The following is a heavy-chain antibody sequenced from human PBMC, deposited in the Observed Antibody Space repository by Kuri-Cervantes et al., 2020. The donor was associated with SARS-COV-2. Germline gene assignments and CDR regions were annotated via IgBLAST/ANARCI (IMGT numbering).Heavy chain of an antibody. J-gene: IGHJ6*02. CDR3: ARDRGDPRSYYYYGMDV. Sequence: GESLKISCAASGFTFSSYSMNWVRQAPGKGLEWVSYISSSGSTIYYADSVKGRFTISRDNTKNSLYLQMNSLRAEDTAVYYCARDRGDPRSYYYYGMDVWGQGTTVTVSS. V-gene: IGHV3-48*04. D-gene: IGHD4-17*01. CDR1: GFTFSSYS. CDR2: ISSSGSTI.